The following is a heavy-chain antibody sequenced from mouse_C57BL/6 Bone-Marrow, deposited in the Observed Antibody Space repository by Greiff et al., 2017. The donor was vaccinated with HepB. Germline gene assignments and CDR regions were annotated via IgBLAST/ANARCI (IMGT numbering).Heavy chain of an antibody. CDR1: GYTFTSYW. V-gene: IGHV1-64*01. CDR2: IHPNSGST. CDR3: ARYSDGSSSWYAY. Sequence: QVQLKQPGAELVKPGASVKLSCKASGYTFTSYWMHWVKQRPGQGLEWIGMIHPNSGSTNYNEKFKSKATLTVDKSSSTAYMQLSSLTSEDSAVYYGARYSDGSSSWYAYGGQGTLVTVSA. D-gene: IGHD1-1*01. J-gene: IGHJ3*01.